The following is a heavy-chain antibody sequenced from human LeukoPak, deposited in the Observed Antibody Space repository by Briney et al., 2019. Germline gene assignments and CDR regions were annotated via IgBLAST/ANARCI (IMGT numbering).Heavy chain of an antibody. CDR2: ISWNSGSI. J-gene: IGHJ6*03. CDR3: AKGAPYYYYMDV. Sequence: GGSLRLSCAASGFTFSSYSMNWVRQAPGKGLEWVSGISWNSGSIGYADSVKGRFTISRDNAKNSLYLQMNSLRAEDMALYYCAKGAPYYYYMDVWGKGTTVTVSS. CDR1: GFTFSSYS. V-gene: IGHV3-9*03.